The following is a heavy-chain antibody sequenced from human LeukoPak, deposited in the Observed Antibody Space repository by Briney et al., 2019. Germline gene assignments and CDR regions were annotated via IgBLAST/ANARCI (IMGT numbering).Heavy chain of an antibody. Sequence: ASVKVSCKASGYTFTNSYIHWVRQAPGQVLEWMGLINPDGGNTNYAQNFQGRVTLTRDTSTSTVYMELSRLRSDDTAVYYCARVSGDGWFGELLFDYWGQGTLVTVSS. CDR3: ARVSGDGWFGELLFDY. CDR2: INPDGGNT. V-gene: IGHV1-46*01. J-gene: IGHJ4*02. D-gene: IGHD3-10*01. CDR1: GYTFTNSY.